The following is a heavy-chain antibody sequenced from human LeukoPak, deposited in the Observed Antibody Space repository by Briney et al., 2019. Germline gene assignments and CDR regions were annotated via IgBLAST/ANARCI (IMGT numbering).Heavy chain of an antibody. J-gene: IGHJ3*02. V-gene: IGHV4-61*02. CDR3: ARDQWELLSGAFDI. CDR1: GGSINSGTYY. D-gene: IGHD1-26*01. Sequence: SETLSLTCTVSGGSINSGTYYWSWIRQPAGKGLEWIGRIYTSGSTSYNPSLKSRVTISVDTSKNQFSLKLSSVTAADTAVYYCARDQWELLSGAFDIWGQGTMVTVSS. CDR2: IYTSGST.